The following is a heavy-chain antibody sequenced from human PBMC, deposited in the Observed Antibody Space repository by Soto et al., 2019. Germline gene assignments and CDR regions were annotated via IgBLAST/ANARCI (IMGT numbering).Heavy chain of an antibody. CDR2: ISSSSSTI. J-gene: IGHJ6*02. CDR3: ARDPTTDWGYYYYGMDV. V-gene: IGHV3-48*01. D-gene: IGHD4-17*01. CDR1: GFTFSSYS. Sequence: EVQLVESGGGLVQPGGSLRLSCAASGFTFSSYSMNWVRQAPGKGLEWVSYISSSSSTIYYADSVKGRFTISRANAKNSLYLKMNSLRAEATAVYYCARDPTTDWGYYYYGMDVWGQGTTVTVSS.